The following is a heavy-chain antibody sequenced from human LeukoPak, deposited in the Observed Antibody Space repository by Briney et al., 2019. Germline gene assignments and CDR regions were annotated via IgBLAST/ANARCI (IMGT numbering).Heavy chain of an antibody. V-gene: IGHV3-23*01. Sequence: PGGSLRLSCAASGFTFSSYGMSWARQAPGKGLEWVSAISGSGGSTYYADSVKGRFTISRDNSKNTLYLQMNSLRAEDTAVYYCARGPYYDILTGYYVAPLDYWGQGTLVTVSS. CDR1: GFTFSSYG. D-gene: IGHD3-9*01. J-gene: IGHJ4*02. CDR3: ARGPYYDILTGYYVAPLDY. CDR2: ISGSGGST.